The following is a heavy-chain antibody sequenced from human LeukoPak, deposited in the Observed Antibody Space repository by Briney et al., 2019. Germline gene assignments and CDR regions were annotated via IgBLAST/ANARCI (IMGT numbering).Heavy chain of an antibody. CDR2: IYTSGST. D-gene: IGHD6-19*01. V-gene: IGHV4-61*02. CDR1: GGSISSGSYY. CDR3: ARETHRSSGWYFPA. Sequence: SETLSLTCTVSGGSISSGSYYWSWIRQPAGKGLEWIGRIYTSGSTNYNPSLKSRVTISVDTSKNQFSLKLSSVTAADTAVYYCARETHRSSGWYFPAWGQGTLVTVSS. J-gene: IGHJ4*02.